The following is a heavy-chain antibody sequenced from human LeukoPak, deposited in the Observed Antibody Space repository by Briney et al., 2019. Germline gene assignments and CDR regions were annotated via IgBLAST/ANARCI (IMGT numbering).Heavy chain of an antibody. J-gene: IGHJ4*02. CDR1: GFTFSSYA. V-gene: IGHV3-30-3*01. CDR2: ISYDGSNK. Sequence: GGSLRLSCAASGFTFSSYAMHWVRQAPGKGLEWVAVISYDGSNKYYADSVKGRFTISRDNSKNTLYLQMNSLRAEDTAVYYCAKDRVPATMVRWGIDYWGQGTLVTVSS. D-gene: IGHD3-10*01. CDR3: AKDRVPATMVRWGIDY.